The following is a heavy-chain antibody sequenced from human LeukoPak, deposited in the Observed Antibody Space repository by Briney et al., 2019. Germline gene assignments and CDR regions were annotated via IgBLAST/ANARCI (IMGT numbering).Heavy chain of an antibody. D-gene: IGHD2-15*01. Sequence: GGSLRLSCEASGFIFSNYAMSWVRQAPGKGLEWVASIKHDGSEKYYVDSVKGRFTISRDNAKNSLYLQMNSLRAEDTAVYYCARDVGVDYWGQGTLVTVSS. CDR1: GFIFSNYA. CDR2: IKHDGSEK. J-gene: IGHJ4*02. V-gene: IGHV3-7*01. CDR3: ARDVGVDY.